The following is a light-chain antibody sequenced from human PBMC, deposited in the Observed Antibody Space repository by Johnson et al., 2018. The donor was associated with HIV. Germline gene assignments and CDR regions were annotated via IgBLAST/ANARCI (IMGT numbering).Light chain of an antibody. J-gene: IGLJ1*01. CDR1: TSNIENNY. V-gene: IGLV1-51*02. Sequence: QSVLTQPPSVSAAPGQKVTISCSGSTSNIENNYVSWYQQLPGRAPKLLIYENNTRPSGIPDRFSGSKSGTSATLAITGLQSGDEADYYCGTWECSLSAYVFGNGTKFTVL. CDR3: GTWECSLSAYV. CDR2: ENN.